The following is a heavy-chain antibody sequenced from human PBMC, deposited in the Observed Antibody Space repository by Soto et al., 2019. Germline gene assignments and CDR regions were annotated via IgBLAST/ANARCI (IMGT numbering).Heavy chain of an antibody. CDR3: VKEFRGAFDY. J-gene: IGHJ4*02. Sequence: LRLSCAVSGVTVNSNFMSWVRQAPGKGLEWVSVIFSGGNADYTDSVKGRFIMSRDISKNTLYLQMNSLRAEDTAVYFCVKEFRGAFDYWGQGTLVTVSS. CDR1: GVTVNSNF. CDR2: IFSGGNA. D-gene: IGHD3-10*01. V-gene: IGHV3-53*01.